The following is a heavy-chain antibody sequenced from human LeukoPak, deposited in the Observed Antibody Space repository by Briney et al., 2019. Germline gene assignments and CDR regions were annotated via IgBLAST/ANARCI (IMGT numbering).Heavy chain of an antibody. J-gene: IGHJ2*01. Sequence: ASVKVSCKASGYTFTEYYMHWVRQAPGQGLEWMGWISPNSGDTNYAQKFQGWVTMTRDTSISTAYMELSRLRSDDTAVYFCASVIAASGTRNWYFDLWGRGTLVTVSS. V-gene: IGHV1-2*04. CDR2: ISPNSGDT. CDR3: ASVIAASGTRNWYFDL. D-gene: IGHD6-13*01. CDR1: GYTFTEYY.